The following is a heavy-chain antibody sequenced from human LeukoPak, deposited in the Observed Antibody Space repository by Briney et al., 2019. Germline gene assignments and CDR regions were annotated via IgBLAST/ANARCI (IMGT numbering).Heavy chain of an antibody. J-gene: IGHJ3*02. CDR3: ARARDYDFWSGYPTPGAFDI. CDR1: GGSISSYY. V-gene: IGHV4-59*01. Sequence: SETLSLTCTVSGGSISSYYWSWIRQPPGRGLEWIGYIYYSGSTNYNPSLKSRVTISVDTSKNQFSLKLSSVTAADTAVYYCARARDYDFWSGYPTPGAFDIWGQGTMVTVSS. CDR2: IYYSGST. D-gene: IGHD3-3*01.